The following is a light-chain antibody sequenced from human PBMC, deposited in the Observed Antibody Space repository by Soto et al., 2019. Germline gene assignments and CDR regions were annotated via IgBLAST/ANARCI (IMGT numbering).Light chain of an antibody. V-gene: IGKV4-1*01. J-gene: IGKJ2*01. CDR3: QQYSRTPTYT. Sequence: DIVMTQSPDSLAVSLGERATINCKSSQSVLYNSNNKNYFAWYQQRPGQPPKLLIYWASTRESGVPDRFSGSGSGTDFTLTINNVQAEDVGIDYCQQYSRTPTYTFGQGTKLEIK. CDR1: QSVLYNSNNKNY. CDR2: WAS.